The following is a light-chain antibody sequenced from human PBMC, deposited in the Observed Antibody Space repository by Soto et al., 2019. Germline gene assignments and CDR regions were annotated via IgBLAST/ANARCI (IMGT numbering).Light chain of an antibody. V-gene: IGKV1-5*03. CDR2: KAS. CDR3: QQVNTYT. Sequence: DIQMTQSPSTLYASVGDRVTITCRASQSIGASLAWFQQKPGKAPNLLIYKASSLESGVPSRFSGSGSGTEFTLTISSLQPEDFATYYCQQVNTYTFGPGTKVDIK. J-gene: IGKJ3*01. CDR1: QSIGAS.